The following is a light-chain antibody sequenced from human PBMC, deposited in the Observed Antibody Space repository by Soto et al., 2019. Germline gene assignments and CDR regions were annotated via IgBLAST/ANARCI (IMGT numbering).Light chain of an antibody. CDR2: AAS. CDR3: QQSYSTPPF. V-gene: IGKV1-39*01. Sequence: DIQMTQSPSSLSASVGDRVTITCRASQSISSYLNWYQQKPGKAPKLLIYAASSLQSGVPSRFSGSGSGTDFTLTSSNLQPEDFATYYCQQSYSTPPFFGQGTKLEIK. J-gene: IGKJ2*01. CDR1: QSISSY.